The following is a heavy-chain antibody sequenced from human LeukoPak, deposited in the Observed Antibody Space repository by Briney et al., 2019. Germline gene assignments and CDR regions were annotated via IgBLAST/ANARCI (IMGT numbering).Heavy chain of an antibody. J-gene: IGHJ4*02. Sequence: GSLRLSCAASGFTFSSYGMSWIRQPPGKGLEWIGEINHSGSTNYNPSLKSRVTISVDTSKNQFSLKLSSVTAADTAVYYCAREGSSSGIDYWGQGTPVTVSS. D-gene: IGHD6-6*01. CDR2: INHSGST. CDR3: AREGSSSGIDY. CDR1: GFTFSSYG. V-gene: IGHV4-34*01.